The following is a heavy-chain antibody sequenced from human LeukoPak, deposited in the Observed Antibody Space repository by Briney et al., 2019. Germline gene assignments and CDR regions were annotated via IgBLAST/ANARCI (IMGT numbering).Heavy chain of an antibody. J-gene: IGHJ5*02. CDR1: GFTVNSNY. CDR3: ARARRRFDP. V-gene: IGHV4-34*01. CDR2: INHSGST. Sequence: GSLRLSCAASGFTVNSNYLSWVRQPPGKGLEWIGEINHSGSTNYNPSLKSRVTISVDTSKNQFSLKLSSVTAADTAVYYCARARRRFDPWGQGTLVTVSS.